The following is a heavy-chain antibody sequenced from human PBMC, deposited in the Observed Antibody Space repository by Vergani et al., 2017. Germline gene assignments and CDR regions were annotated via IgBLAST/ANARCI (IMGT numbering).Heavy chain of an antibody. J-gene: IGHJ6*02. CDR3: AKGVYCSSTSCYEGRGYYYGMGV. V-gene: IGHV3-23*04. D-gene: IGHD2-2*01. CDR1: GFTFSHYS. CDR2: VSGSSATP. Sequence: EVQMVESGGGLVKPGGSLRLSCVASGFTFSHYSMNWVRQAPGKGLEWVSSVSGSSATPYYADSVKGRFIISRDNSKNTLHLQMNSLRADDTAVYYCAKGVYCSSTSCYEGRGYYYGMGVWGQGTTVTFSS.